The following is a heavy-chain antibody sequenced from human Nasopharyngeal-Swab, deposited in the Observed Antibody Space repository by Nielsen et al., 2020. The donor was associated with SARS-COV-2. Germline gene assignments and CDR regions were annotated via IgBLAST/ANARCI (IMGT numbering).Heavy chain of an antibody. CDR2: FDPEDGET. Sequence: ASVKVSCKVSGYTLTELSMHWVRQAPGKGLEWMGGFDPEDGETIYAQKFQGRVTMTEDTSTDTAYMELSSLRSDDTAVYYCATSRAYTGAGSYGDALDVWGQGTMVTVSS. J-gene: IGHJ3*01. V-gene: IGHV1-24*01. D-gene: IGHD5-18*01. CDR1: GYTLTELS. CDR3: ATSRAYTGAGSYGDALDV.